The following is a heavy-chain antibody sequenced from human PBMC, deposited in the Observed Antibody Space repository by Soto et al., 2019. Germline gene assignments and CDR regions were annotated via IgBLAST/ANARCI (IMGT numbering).Heavy chain of an antibody. CDR3: ARGEPYDFWSGYYRYWFDP. CDR1: GYTFTSYG. J-gene: IGHJ5*02. V-gene: IGHV1-18*01. CDR2: ISAYNGNT. Sequence: ASVKVSCKASGYTFTSYGSSWVRQAPGQGLEWMGWISAYNGNTNYAQKLQGRVTMTTDTSTSTAYMELRSLRSDDTAVYYCARGEPYDFWSGYYRYWFDPWGQGTLVTVSS. D-gene: IGHD3-3*01.